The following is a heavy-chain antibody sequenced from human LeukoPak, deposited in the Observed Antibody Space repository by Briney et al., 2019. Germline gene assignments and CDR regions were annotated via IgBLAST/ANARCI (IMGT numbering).Heavy chain of an antibody. CDR3: ARSDYHNSGSHTVFDAFDI. Sequence: SETLSLTCAVYGVSFSGYYWSWIRQPPGKGLEWIGEINHSGSTNYNPSLKSRVTISVDTSKNQFSLKLSSVTAADTAVYYCARSDYHNSGSHTVFDAFDIWGQGTRVTVSS. D-gene: IGHD3-10*01. J-gene: IGHJ3*02. V-gene: IGHV4-34*01. CDR2: INHSGST. CDR1: GVSFSGYY.